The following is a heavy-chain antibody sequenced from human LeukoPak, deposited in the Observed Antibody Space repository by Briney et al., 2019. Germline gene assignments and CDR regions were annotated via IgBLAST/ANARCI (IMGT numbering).Heavy chain of an antibody. V-gene: IGHV3-53*01. CDR1: GFTVSSNY. D-gene: IGHD4-11*01. J-gene: IGHJ4*02. CDR3: ATDSPYSNSLFDY. CDR2: IYSGGST. Sequence: GGSLRLSCAASGFTVSSNYMSWVRQAPGKGLQWVSVIYSGGSTYYADSVKGRFTISRDNSKNTLYLQMNSLRAEDTAVYYCATDSPYSNSLFDYWGQGSLVTVSS.